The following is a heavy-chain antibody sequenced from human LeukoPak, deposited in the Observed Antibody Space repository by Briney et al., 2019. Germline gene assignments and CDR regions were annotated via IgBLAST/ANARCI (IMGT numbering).Heavy chain of an antibody. CDR3: AHDYYDSSGYYYFAFDI. V-gene: IGHV4-39*07. CDR2: IYYSGSP. CDR1: GGSISISSYY. Sequence: PETLSLTSTVPGGSISISSYYRGWIRQPPGKGLGWLGCIYYSGSPYYNPSLKSRVTISVDTSKNQFSLKLSSVTAADTAVYYCAHDYYDSSGYYYFAFDIWGQGTMVTVSS. J-gene: IGHJ3*02. D-gene: IGHD3-22*01.